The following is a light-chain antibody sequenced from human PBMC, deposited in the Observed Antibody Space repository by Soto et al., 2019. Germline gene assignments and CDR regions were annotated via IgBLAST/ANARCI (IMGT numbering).Light chain of an antibody. CDR1: GSDVGGYNY. CDR2: EVS. V-gene: IGLV2-14*01. Sequence: QSALTQPASVSGSPGQSITISCTGTGSDVGGYNYVSWYQQHPGKAPKLMIYEVSNRPSGVSNRFSGSKSGNTASLTISGLQAEDEADYYCSSYTSINRVFGGGTKLTVL. J-gene: IGLJ3*02. CDR3: SSYTSINRV.